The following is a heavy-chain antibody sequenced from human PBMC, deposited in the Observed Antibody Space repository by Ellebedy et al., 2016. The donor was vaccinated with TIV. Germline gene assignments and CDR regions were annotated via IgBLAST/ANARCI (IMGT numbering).Heavy chain of an antibody. CDR2: INSDGSST. CDR1: GFTFSSYW. V-gene: IGHV3-74*01. Sequence: GGSLRLSXAASGFTFSSYWMHWVRQAPGKGLVWVSRINSDGSSTSYADSVKGRFTISRDNAKNTLYLQMNSLRAEDTAVYYCARVVGAAGTVGYWGQGTLVTVSS. J-gene: IGHJ4*02. D-gene: IGHD6-13*01. CDR3: ARVVGAAGTVGY.